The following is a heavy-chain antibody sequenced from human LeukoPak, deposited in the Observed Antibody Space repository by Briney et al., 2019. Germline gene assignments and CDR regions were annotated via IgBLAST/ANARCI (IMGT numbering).Heavy chain of an antibody. D-gene: IGHD6-13*01. CDR3: AKATVTYSSSWYLDY. CDR2: ISWNSGSI. V-gene: IGHV3-9*01. Sequence: QSGGSLRLSCAASGFTFDDYAMHWVRQAPGKGLEWVSGISWNSGSIGYADSVKGRFTISRDNAKNSLYLQMNSLRAEDTALYYCAKATVTYSSSWYLDYWGQGTLVTVSS. J-gene: IGHJ4*02. CDR1: GFTFDDYA.